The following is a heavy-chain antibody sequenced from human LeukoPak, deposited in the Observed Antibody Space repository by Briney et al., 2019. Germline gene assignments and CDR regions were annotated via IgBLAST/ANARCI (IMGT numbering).Heavy chain of an antibody. D-gene: IGHD3-10*01. CDR3: ARDAKYYFGSRTYFFFEY. Sequence: SETLSLTCTVSGGSISSGYSYWTWVRQPAGKGLEWMGHIYTSGKIDYSPSLESRVTISVDTSKNQFSLKLSSVTAADTAIYYCARDAKYYFGSRTYFFFEYWGQGTLLTVSS. CDR2: IYTSGKI. V-gene: IGHV4-61*09. CDR1: GGSISSGYSY. J-gene: IGHJ4*02.